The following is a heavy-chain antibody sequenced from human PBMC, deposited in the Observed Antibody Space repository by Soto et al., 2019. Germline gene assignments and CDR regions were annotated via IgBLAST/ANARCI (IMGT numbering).Heavy chain of an antibody. CDR3: ARSQGYYDSSGYPFDY. Sequence: AGGSLRLSCAASGFTFSSYAMHWVRQAPGKGLEWVAVISYDGSNKYYADSVKGRFTISRDNSKNTLYLQMNSLRAEDTAVYYCARSQGYYDSSGYPFDYWGQGTLVTVSS. J-gene: IGHJ4*02. V-gene: IGHV3-30-3*01. CDR1: GFTFSSYA. CDR2: ISYDGSNK. D-gene: IGHD3-22*01.